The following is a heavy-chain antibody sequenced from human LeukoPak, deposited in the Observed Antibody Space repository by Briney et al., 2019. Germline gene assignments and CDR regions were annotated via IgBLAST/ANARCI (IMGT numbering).Heavy chain of an antibody. CDR3: ARGSGVVAARTFDY. V-gene: IGHV4-34*01. D-gene: IGHD2-15*01. Sequence: KSSETLSLTCAVYGGSFSGYYWSWIRQPPGKGLEWIGEINHSGSTNYNPSLKSRVTISVDTSKNQFSLKLSSVTAADMAVYYCARGSGVVAARTFDYWGQGTLVTVSS. J-gene: IGHJ4*02. CDR2: INHSGST. CDR1: GGSFSGYY.